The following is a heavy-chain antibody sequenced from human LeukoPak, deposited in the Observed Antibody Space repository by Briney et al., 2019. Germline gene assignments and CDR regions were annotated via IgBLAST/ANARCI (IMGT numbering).Heavy chain of an antibody. CDR1: GYTFTGYY. J-gene: IGHJ5*02. CDR3: ARGRYSSSWYGYNWFDP. D-gene: IGHD6-13*01. Sequence: ASVNVSCKASGYTFTGYYMHWVRQAPGQGLEWKGRINPNSGGTNYAQKFQGWVTMTRDTSISSAYMELSRLRSDDTAVYYCARGRYSSSWYGYNWFDPWGQGTLVTVSS. V-gene: IGHV1-2*04. CDR2: INPNSGGT.